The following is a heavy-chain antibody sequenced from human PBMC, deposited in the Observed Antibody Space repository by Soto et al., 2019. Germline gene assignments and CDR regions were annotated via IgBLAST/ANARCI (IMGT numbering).Heavy chain of an antibody. CDR1: GGSISRGGYS. V-gene: IGHV4-30-2*01. Sequence: PSETLSLTCAVSGGSISRGGYSWSWIRQPPGKGLEWIGYIYHSGSTYYNPSLKSRVTISVDRSKNQFSLKLSSVTAADTAVYYCARADYYDSSGYYDYWGQGTLVTVSS. J-gene: IGHJ4*02. D-gene: IGHD3-22*01. CDR3: ARADYYDSSGYYDY. CDR2: IYHSGST.